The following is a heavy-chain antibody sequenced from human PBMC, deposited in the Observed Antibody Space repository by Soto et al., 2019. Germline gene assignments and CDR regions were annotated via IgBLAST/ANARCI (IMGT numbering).Heavy chain of an antibody. V-gene: IGHV3-30*18. CDR3: AKGSGYSYGFFDY. D-gene: IGHD5-18*01. Sequence: GGSLRLSCAASGFTFSSYGMHWVRQAPGKGLEWVAVISYDGSNKYYADSVKGRFTIPRDNSKNTLYLQMNSLRAEDTAVYYCAKGSGYSYGFFDYWGQGTLVTVSS. J-gene: IGHJ4*02. CDR2: ISYDGSNK. CDR1: GFTFSSYG.